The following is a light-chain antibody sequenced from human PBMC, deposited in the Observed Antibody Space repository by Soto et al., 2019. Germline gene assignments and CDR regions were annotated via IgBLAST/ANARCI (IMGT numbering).Light chain of an antibody. Sequence: DIPMTQSPSSLSASVGDRVTITCRASQSIRYYLNWYQQKPGKAPKLLIYAASSLQSGVPSRFSGSGSGTDLTLTISSLQPEDFATYYCQQSYSTPQNTFGQGTKLEIK. V-gene: IGKV1-39*01. CDR1: QSIRYY. CDR3: QQSYSTPQNT. CDR2: AAS. J-gene: IGKJ2*01.